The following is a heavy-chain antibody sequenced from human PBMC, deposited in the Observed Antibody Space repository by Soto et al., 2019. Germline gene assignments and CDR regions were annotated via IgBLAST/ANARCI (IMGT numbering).Heavy chain of an antibody. Sequence: QVQLVESGGGVVQPGRSLRLSCAASGFSFNNYARHWVRQAPGKGLGWVAVMSYDGKNEDYADSVKGRVTISRDTSKNTLYLHMNSLRPEDTAVYYCARGMWISTMSVVIIPPLFDYWGQGIMVTVSS. CDR1: GFSFNNYA. CDR2: MSYDGKNE. CDR3: ARGMWISTMSVVIIPPLFDY. D-gene: IGHD3-3*01. J-gene: IGHJ4*02. V-gene: IGHV3-30*04.